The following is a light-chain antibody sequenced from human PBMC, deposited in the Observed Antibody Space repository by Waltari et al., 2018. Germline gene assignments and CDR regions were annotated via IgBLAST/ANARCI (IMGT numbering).Light chain of an antibody. CDR1: PSDVGRYDL. V-gene: IGLV2-23*02. CDR3: CSYAGRGTYV. Sequence: QSALTQPASVSGTPGQSITLSCRGTPSDVGRYDLVSCYQQHPGEAPKLLICEVFKRPPDTSSRFSGAKSGSTASLTISGLQPEDEADYYCCSYAGRGTYVFGSGTKVTVL. J-gene: IGLJ1*01. CDR2: EVF.